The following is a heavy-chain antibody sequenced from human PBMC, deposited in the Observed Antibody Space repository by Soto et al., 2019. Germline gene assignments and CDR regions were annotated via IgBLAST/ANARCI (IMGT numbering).Heavy chain of an antibody. Sequence: GASVKVSCKASGYTFTSYGISWVRQAPGQGLEWMGWISAYNGNTNYAQKLQGRVTMTTDTSTSTAYMELRSLRSDDTAVYYCARDATYSSSWNRYYYYGMDVWGQGTTVT. J-gene: IGHJ6*02. V-gene: IGHV1-18*04. CDR1: GYTFTSYG. CDR3: ARDATYSSSWNRYYYYGMDV. D-gene: IGHD6-13*01. CDR2: ISAYNGNT.